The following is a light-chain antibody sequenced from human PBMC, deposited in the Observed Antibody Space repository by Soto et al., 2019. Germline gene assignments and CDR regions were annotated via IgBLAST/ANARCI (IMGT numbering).Light chain of an antibody. CDR1: SSDVGGYNY. J-gene: IGLJ1*01. Sequence: QSALTQPASVSGSPGQSITISCTGTSSDVGGYNYVSWYQQHPGKAPQLMIYHVSNRPSGVSNRFSGSKSGNTASLTISGLQAEDEADYYCSSYASSSTLYVFGPGTKLTVL. CDR2: HVS. CDR3: SSYASSSTLYV. V-gene: IGLV2-14*03.